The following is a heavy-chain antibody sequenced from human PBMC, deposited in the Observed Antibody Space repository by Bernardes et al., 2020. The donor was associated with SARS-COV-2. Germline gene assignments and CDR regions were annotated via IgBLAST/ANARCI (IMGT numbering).Heavy chain of an antibody. CDR2: ISAYTGNT. CDR3: ARAGGADIVVVTALRGPYYYGMDV. CDR1: GYTFTSYG. D-gene: IGHD2-21*02. J-gene: IGHJ6*02. V-gene: IGHV1-18*01. Sequence: ASVKVSCKASGYTFTSYGISWVRQAPGQGLEWMGWISAYTGNTNYAQKLQGRVTITTDTSTSTAYMELRSLRSDDTAAYYCARAGGADIVVVTALRGPYYYGMDVWGQGTTVTVSS.